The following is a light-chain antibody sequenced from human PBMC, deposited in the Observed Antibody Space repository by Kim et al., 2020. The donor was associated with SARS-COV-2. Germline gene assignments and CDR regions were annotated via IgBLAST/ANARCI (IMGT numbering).Light chain of an antibody. CDR1: SLRSYY. Sequence: SSELTLDPAVSVALGQTVRITCQGDSLRSYYATWYQQKPGQAPILVIYGKNNRPSGIPDRFSGSSSGNTASLTITGTQAGDEADYYCNSRDSNDYVVFGGGTKLTVL. CDR2: GKN. V-gene: IGLV3-19*01. CDR3: NSRDSNDYVV. J-gene: IGLJ2*01.